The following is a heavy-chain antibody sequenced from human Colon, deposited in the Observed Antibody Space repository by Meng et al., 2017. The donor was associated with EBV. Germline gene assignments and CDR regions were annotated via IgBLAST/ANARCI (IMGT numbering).Heavy chain of an antibody. CDR1: GYIFTNYA. CDR2: ISAYNGNT. J-gene: IGHJ5*02. V-gene: IGHV1-18*01. D-gene: IGHD5-12*01. Sequence: VQLVQCGSEVKKPGASVKVSCKASGYIFTNYAMNWVRQAPGQGLEWMGWISAYNGNTNYAQKLQGRVTMTTDTSTSTAYMELRSLRSDDTAVYYCARNRPRGVATGANWFDPWGQGTLVTVSS. CDR3: ARNRPRGVATGANWFDP.